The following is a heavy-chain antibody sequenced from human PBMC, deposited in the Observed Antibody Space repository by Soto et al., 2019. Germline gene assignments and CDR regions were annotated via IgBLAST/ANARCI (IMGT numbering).Heavy chain of an antibody. CDR1: GDTFNFYS. CDR2: INPILSMS. D-gene: IGHD3-10*01. J-gene: IGHJ4*02. CDR3: ASSYGSGYRAFDS. V-gene: IGHV1-69*02. Sequence: QVQLVQSGAEVKKPGSSVRVSCKASGDTFNFYSINWVRQAPGLGLEWMGRINPILSMSNYAQRFQGRVTMTADKSTSTAYMELSSLRSADTATYYCASSYGSGYRAFDSWGQGALVTVSS.